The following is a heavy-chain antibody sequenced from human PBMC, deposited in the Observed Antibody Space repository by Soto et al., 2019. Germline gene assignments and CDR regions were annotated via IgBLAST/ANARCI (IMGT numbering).Heavy chain of an antibody. CDR2: ISYDGSNK. J-gene: IGHJ3*02. V-gene: IGHV3-30*18. CDR3: AKDRNLRYFDWNDAFDI. CDR1: GFTFSSYG. D-gene: IGHD3-9*01. Sequence: PGGSLSLSCAASGFTFSSYGMHWVRQAPGKGLEWVAVISYDGSNKYYADSVKGRFTISRDNSKNTLYLQMNSLRAEDTAVYYCAKDRNLRYFDWNDAFDIWGQGTMVTVS.